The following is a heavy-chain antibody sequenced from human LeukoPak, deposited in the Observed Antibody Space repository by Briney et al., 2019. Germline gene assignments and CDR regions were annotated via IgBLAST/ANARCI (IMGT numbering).Heavy chain of an antibody. D-gene: IGHD3-10*01. CDR1: GGSISSSSYY. CDR3: ARGGSEIQGPNDAFDI. J-gene: IGHJ3*02. CDR2: LYYSGST. Sequence: PSETLSLTCTVSGGSISSSSYYWGWIRQPPGKGLEWIGSLYYSGSTYYNPSLKSRVTISVDTSKNQFSLKLSSVTAADTAVYYCARGGSEIQGPNDAFDIWGQGTMVTVSS. V-gene: IGHV4-39*07.